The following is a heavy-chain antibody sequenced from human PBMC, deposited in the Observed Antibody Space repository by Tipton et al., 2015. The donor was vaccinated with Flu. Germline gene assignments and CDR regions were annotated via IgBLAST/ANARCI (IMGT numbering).Heavy chain of an antibody. D-gene: IGHD6-19*01. V-gene: IGHV4-61*02. CDR1: VGSISSGSYY. Sequence: TLSLTCTVSVGSISSGSYYWSWIRQPAGKGLEWIGRIYTSGSTNYNPSLKSRVTISVDTSKSQFSLKLSSVTAAATAVYYCARQERSGCFLDYWGQGTLVSVSS. J-gene: IGHJ4*02. CDR2: IYTSGST. CDR3: ARQERSGCFLDY.